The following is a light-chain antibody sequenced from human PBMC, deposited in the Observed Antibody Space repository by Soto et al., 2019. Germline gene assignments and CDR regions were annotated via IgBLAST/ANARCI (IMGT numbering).Light chain of an antibody. CDR2: NNN. Sequence: QSVLTQPPSTSGTPGQRVTISCSGSSSNIGSSYVFWFQHLPGTAPKLLMYNNNQRPSGGPDRVSASKSGTSASLAISGLRSEDEADYYCAAWDDRVSGYVFGTGTKVTVL. J-gene: IGLJ1*01. V-gene: IGLV1-47*02. CDR3: AAWDDRVSGYV. CDR1: SSNIGSSY.